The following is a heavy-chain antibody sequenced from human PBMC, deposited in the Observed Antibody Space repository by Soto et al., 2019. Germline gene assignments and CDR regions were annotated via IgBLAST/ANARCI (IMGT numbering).Heavy chain of an antibody. J-gene: IGHJ4*02. V-gene: IGHV1-69*01. CDR2: IIPIFGTA. CDR1: GGTFSSYA. CDR3: ARDFPNYGSGSYWY. D-gene: IGHD3-10*01. Sequence: QVQLVQSGAEVKKPGSSVKVSCKASGGTFSSYAISLVRQAPGQGLEWMGGIIPIFGTANYAQKFQGRVTITADESTSTAYMELSSLRSEDTAVYYCARDFPNYGSGSYWYWGQGTLVTVSS.